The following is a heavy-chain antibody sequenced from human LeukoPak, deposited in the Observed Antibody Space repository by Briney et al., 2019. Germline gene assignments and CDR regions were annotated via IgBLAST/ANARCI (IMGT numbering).Heavy chain of an antibody. D-gene: IGHD3-22*01. Sequence: SETLSLTCTVSSGSISSYYWSWIRQPPGKGLEWIGYIYYSGSTNYNPSLKSRVTISVDTSKNQFSLKLSSVTAADTAVYYCARTPIYYFDNSGYYNWGQGTLVTVSS. CDR1: SGSISSYY. V-gene: IGHV4-59*12. CDR2: IYYSGST. CDR3: ARTPIYYFDNSGYYN. J-gene: IGHJ4*02.